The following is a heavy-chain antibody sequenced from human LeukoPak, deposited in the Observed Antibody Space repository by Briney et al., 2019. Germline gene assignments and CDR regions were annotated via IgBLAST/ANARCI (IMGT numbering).Heavy chain of an antibody. Sequence: TGGSLRRSCAASGFTCSNYWMNWVRQAPGKGLEWVANIKQDRSEKYYVDSVKGRFTISRDNGKNSLYLQMNSLRAEDAAVYYCARDDPYYYDSSGYCDYWGQGTLVTVSS. J-gene: IGHJ4*02. V-gene: IGHV3-7*01. CDR3: ARDDPYYYDSSGYCDY. CDR2: IKQDRSEK. CDR1: GFTCSNYW. D-gene: IGHD3-22*01.